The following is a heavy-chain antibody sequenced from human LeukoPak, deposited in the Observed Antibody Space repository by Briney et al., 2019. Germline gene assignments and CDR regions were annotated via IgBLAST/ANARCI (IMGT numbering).Heavy chain of an antibody. D-gene: IGHD5/OR15-5a*01. J-gene: IGHJ6*02. V-gene: IGHV3-23*01. CDR1: GFTFSSYA. CDR2: ISGSGGST. CDR3: AKYVAPSTSYYYGMDV. Sequence: GGSLRLSCAASGFTFSSYAMSWVRQAPGKGLEWVSAISGSGGSTYHADSVKGRFTISRDNSKNTLYLQMNSLRAEDTAVYYCAKYVAPSTSYYYGMDVWGQGTTVTVSS.